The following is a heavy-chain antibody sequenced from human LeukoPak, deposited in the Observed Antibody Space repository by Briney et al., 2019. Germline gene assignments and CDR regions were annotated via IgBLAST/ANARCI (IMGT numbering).Heavy chain of an antibody. D-gene: IGHD3/OR15-3a*01. Sequence: SGTLSLTCTVSGGSITSYYWSWIRQPPGKGLGWIGYIHYSGSTSYNPSLKSRVTISVDTSKNQFSLKLSSVTAADTALYYCARVGVGTGYQWDFDYWGQGTLVTVSS. J-gene: IGHJ4*02. CDR1: GGSITSYY. V-gene: IGHV4-59*01. CDR2: IHYSGST. CDR3: ARVGVGTGYQWDFDY.